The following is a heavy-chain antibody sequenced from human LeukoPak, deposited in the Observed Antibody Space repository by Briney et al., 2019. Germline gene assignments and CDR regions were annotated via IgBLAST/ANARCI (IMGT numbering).Heavy chain of an antibody. CDR3: ARVAGSNDWFDP. CDR1: GGSISSSSYY. D-gene: IGHD2-8*01. V-gene: IGHV4-39*07. CDR2: IYYSGST. Sequence: PETLSLTCTVSGGSISSSSYYWGWIRQPPGKGLEWIGSIYYSGSTYYNPSLKSRVTISVDTSKNQFSLKLSSVTAADTAVYYCARVAGSNDWFDPWGQGTLVTVSS. J-gene: IGHJ5*02.